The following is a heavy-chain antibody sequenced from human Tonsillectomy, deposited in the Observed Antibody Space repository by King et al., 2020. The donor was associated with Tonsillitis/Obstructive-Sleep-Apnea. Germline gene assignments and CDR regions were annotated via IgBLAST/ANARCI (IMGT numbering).Heavy chain of an antibody. J-gene: IGHJ4*02. V-gene: IGHV3-33*01. Sequence: VQLVESGGGVVQPGRSLRLSCAASGFTFSTYGMHWVRQAPGKGLEWVAVIWYDRSNKYYADSVKGRFTISRDNSKNTLYLQMNSLRAEDTAVYYCASAYGDSHPKGVHYFDYWGQGTLVTV. CDR3: ASAYGDSHPKGVHYFDY. CDR1: GFTFSTYG. D-gene: IGHD4-17*01. CDR2: IWYDRSNK.